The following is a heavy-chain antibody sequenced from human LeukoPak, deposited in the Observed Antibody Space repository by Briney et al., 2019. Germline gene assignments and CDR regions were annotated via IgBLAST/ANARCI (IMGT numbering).Heavy chain of an antibody. Sequence: GGSLRLSCAASGFTFTDYGMHWVRQTPGKGLEWVAIISHDGAYKYYRDSVKGRFTISRDNSKNTLYLQMISLRAEDSAVYYCAKDLLQFCSSTSCYLPTFDYWGQGTLVTVSS. V-gene: IGHV3-30*18. J-gene: IGHJ4*02. CDR3: AKDLLQFCSSTSCYLPTFDY. CDR1: GFTFTDYG. CDR2: ISHDGAYK. D-gene: IGHD2-2*01.